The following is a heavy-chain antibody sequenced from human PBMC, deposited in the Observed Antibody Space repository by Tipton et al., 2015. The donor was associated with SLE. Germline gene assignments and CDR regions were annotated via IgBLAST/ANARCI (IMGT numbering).Heavy chain of an antibody. J-gene: IGHJ4*02. CDR1: GFTFSSYA. V-gene: IGHV3-23*01. Sequence: GSLRLSCATSGFTFSSYALGWVRRAPGKGLEWVSAISGGGGSTYYADFVKGRFSISIDKSKKTLFLQMNSLRVDDTATYYCAKFEKTTDCYLDSWGQGTLVSVSS. CDR2: ISGGGGST. CDR3: AKFEKTTDCYLDS. D-gene: IGHD2-21*02.